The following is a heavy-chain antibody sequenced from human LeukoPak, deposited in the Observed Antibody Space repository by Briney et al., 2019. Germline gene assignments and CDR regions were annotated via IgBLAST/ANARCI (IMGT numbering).Heavy chain of an antibody. CDR1: GYTFTSYG. V-gene: IGHV1-18*01. CDR2: ISAYNGNT. D-gene: IGHD6-19*01. Sequence: GASVKVSCKASGYTFTSYGISWVRQAPGQGLEWMGWISAYNGNTNYAQKLQGRVTMTTDTSTSTAYMELRSLRSDDTAVYYCAREVAIKGEYWYSSGWSLGAFDIWGQGTMVTVSS. CDR3: AREVAIKGEYWYSSGWSLGAFDI. J-gene: IGHJ3*02.